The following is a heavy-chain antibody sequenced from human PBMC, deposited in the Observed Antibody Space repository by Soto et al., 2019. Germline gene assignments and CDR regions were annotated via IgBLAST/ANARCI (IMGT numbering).Heavy chain of an antibody. V-gene: IGHV1-46*01. CDR3: TTGGGSFDY. CDR1: GYTFTSYY. Sequence: GASVKVSCKASGYTFTSYYMHWVRQAPGQGLEWMGVINPSGDSTYYAQKFQGRVTLTKDTSTTTAYMELSSLRSEDTAVYYCTTGGGSFDYWGQGTLVTSPQ. CDR2: INPSGDST. J-gene: IGHJ4*02. D-gene: IGHD1-1*01.